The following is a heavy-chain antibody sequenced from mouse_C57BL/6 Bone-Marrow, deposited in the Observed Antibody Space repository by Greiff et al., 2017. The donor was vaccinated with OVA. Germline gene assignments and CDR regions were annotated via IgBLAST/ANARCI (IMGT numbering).Heavy chain of an antibody. J-gene: IGHJ3*01. Sequence: QVQLQQSGPELVKPGASVKISCKASGYAFSSSWMNWVKQRPGKGLEWIGRIYPGDGDTNYNGKFKGKATLTADKSSSPAYMQLSSLTSEDSAVYFCARNYYGSSYGFAYWGQGTLVTVSA. D-gene: IGHD1-1*01. CDR2: IYPGDGDT. V-gene: IGHV1-82*01. CDR1: GYAFSSSW. CDR3: ARNYYGSSYGFAY.